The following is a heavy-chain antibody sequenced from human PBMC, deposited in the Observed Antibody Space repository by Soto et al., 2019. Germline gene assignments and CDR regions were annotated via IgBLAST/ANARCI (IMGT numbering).Heavy chain of an antibody. D-gene: IGHD3-22*01. CDR1: GYTFTSYF. CDR2: INPSGGRI. J-gene: IGHJ4*02. Sequence: QVQLVQSRADVKKPGASVKVSCEASGYTFTSYFMHWVRQAPGQGPEWMGMINPSGGRISYAQNFKGRVTMTRDTSTSTVYMELSSLRSEDTAVYYCARGGYFDFSGYFDYWGQGTLVTVSS. CDR3: ARGGYFDFSGYFDY. V-gene: IGHV1-46*01.